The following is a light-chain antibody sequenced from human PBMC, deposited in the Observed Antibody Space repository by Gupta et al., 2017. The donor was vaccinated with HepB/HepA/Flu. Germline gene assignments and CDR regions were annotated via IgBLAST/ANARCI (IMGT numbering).Light chain of an antibody. CDR3: QVWDITTANVV. Sequence: SYELTQPLSVSVALGQTVRITCWGNNIRSKNVHWYQQKPGQAPVLVIYRDSNRPSEIPERFSGSNSGNTATLTISRAQAGDEADYYCQVWDITTANVVFGGGTNLTVL. J-gene: IGLJ2*01. CDR2: RDS. V-gene: IGLV3-9*01. CDR1: NIRSKN.